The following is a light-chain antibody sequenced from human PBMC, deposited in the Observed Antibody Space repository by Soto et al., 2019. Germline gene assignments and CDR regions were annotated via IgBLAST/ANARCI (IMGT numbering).Light chain of an antibody. CDR3: QTWDSGIQV. Sequence: QLVLTQSPSASASLGASVKLTCTLSSGHSSYAIAWHQQQPEKGPRYLMKLNSDGSHSKGDGIPDRFSGSSSGAERHLTISSLQSEDGADYYCQTWDSGIQVFGGGTKLTVL. J-gene: IGLJ2*01. V-gene: IGLV4-69*01. CDR2: LNSDGSH. CDR1: SGHSSYA.